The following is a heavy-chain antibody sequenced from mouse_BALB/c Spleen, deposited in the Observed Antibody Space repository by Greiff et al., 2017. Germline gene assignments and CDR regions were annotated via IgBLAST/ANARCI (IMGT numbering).Heavy chain of an antibody. D-gene: IGHD1-1*01. CDR2: ISSGGSYT. CDR1: GFTFSSYG. J-gene: IGHJ2*01. CDR3: ARHDDYGSSYYLDD. Sequence: EVQVVESGGDLVKPGGSLKLSCAASGFTFSSYGMSWVRQTPDQRLEWVATISSGGSYTYYPDSVKGRFTISRDNAKNTLYLQMSSLKSEDTAMYYCARHDDYGSSYYLDDWGQGTTLTVSS. V-gene: IGHV5-6*01.